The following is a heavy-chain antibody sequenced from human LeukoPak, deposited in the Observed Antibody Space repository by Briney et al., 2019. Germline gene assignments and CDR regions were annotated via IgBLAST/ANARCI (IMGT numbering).Heavy chain of an antibody. CDR1: GFTVSSNY. Sequence: GGSLRLSCAASGFTVSSNYMSWVRQAPGKGLEWVSVIYSGGSTYYADSVKGRFTISRDNAKNSLYLQMNSLRAEDTAVYYCAKDPIAVAGNNYYRMDVWGQGTTVSVSS. J-gene: IGHJ6*02. CDR3: AKDPIAVAGNNYYRMDV. V-gene: IGHV3-53*05. CDR2: IYSGGST. D-gene: IGHD6-19*01.